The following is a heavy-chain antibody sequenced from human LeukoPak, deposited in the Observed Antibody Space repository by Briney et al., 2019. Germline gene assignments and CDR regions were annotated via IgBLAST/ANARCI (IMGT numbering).Heavy chain of an antibody. CDR1: GGSISSGGYY. D-gene: IGHD6-19*01. CDR3: ARGEGIAVAGHNWFDP. CDR2: IYYSGST. Sequence: SQTLSLTCTVSGGSISSGGYYWSWIRQHPGKGLEWIGYIYYSGSTYYNPSLKSRVTISVDTSKNQFSLKLSSVTAADTAVYYCARGEGIAVAGHNWFDPWGQGTLVTVSS. V-gene: IGHV4-31*03. J-gene: IGHJ5*02.